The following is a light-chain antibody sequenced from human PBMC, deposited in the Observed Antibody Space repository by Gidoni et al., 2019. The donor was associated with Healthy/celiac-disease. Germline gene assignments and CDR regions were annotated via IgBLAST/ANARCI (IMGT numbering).Light chain of an antibody. J-gene: IGKJ4*01. CDR3: QQSYSNQVT. Sequence: DIQITQSPFSLSASVGDRVTITCRANQSISSYLNWYQQKPGKAPKLLIYAASSLQSGVPTRFSGSGSGTDFTLTISSLQPEDFATYYCQQSYSNQVTFGGXTKVEIK. CDR2: AAS. CDR1: QSISSY. V-gene: IGKV1-39*01.